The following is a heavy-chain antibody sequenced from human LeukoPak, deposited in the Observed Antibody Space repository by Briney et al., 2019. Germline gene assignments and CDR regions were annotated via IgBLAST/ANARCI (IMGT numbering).Heavy chain of an antibody. CDR1: GGTFSSYA. Sequence: ASVKVSCKASGGTFSSYAISWVRQAPGQGLEWMGGIIPIFGTANYAQEFQGRVTITADKSTSTAYMELSSLRSEDTAVYYCARETGSGWYGTIDYWGQGTLVTVSS. V-gene: IGHV1-69*06. CDR2: IIPIFGTA. J-gene: IGHJ4*02. D-gene: IGHD6-19*01. CDR3: ARETGSGWYGTIDY.